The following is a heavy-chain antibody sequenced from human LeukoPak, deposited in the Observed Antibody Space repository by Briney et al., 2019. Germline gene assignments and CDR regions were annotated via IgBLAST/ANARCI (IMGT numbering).Heavy chain of an antibody. CDR3: ARPTASYYYDSSGYYYVDY. Sequence: GGSLRLSCAASGFTFSSYSMTWVRQAPGKGLEWVSYISSSSSTIYYADSVKGRFTISRDNAKNSLYLQMNSLRAEDTAVYYCARPTASYYYDSSGYYYVDYWGQGTLVTVSS. D-gene: IGHD3-22*01. J-gene: IGHJ4*02. CDR1: GFTFSSYS. CDR2: ISSSSSTI. V-gene: IGHV3-48*01.